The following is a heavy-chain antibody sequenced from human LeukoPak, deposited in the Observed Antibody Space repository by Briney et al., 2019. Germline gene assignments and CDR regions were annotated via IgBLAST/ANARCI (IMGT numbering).Heavy chain of an antibody. J-gene: IGHJ6*03. D-gene: IGHD6-6*01. CDR2: IRYDGSNK. V-gene: IGHV3-30*02. Sequence: GGSLRLSCAASGFTFSSYGMHWVRQAPGKGLEWVAFIRYDGSNKYYADSVKGRFTISRDNSKNTLYLQMNSLRAEDTAVYYCAKGARYSISSGILFGIHYLDVWGKGTTVTVSS. CDR1: GFTFSSYG. CDR3: AKGARYSISSGILFGIHYLDV.